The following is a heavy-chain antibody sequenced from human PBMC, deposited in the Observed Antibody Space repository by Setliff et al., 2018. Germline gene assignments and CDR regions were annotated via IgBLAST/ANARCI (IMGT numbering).Heavy chain of an antibody. V-gene: IGHV1-18*01. CDR3: ARSPPNRGVGQGHHMDV. J-gene: IGHJ6*03. CDR1: GYTFSRYG. D-gene: IGHD1-26*01. Sequence: ASVKVSCKASGYTFSRYGFSWVRQAPGQGLEWMGWIGIYNGDTNYAQNVQGRVTMTIDTSTSTAYVEVRSLRSDDTALYYCARSPPNRGVGQGHHMDVWGKGTSVTVSS. CDR2: IGIYNGDT.